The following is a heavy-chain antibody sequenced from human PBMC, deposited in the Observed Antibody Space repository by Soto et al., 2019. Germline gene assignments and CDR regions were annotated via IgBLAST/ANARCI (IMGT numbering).Heavy chain of an antibody. CDR1: GFTFSSYA. J-gene: IGHJ4*02. CDR3: ARDSGFDY. CDR2: ISYDGSNK. Sequence: GGSLRLSCAASGFTFSSYAMHWVRQAPGKGLEWVAVISYDGSNKYYADSVKGRFTIFRDNSKNTLYLQMNSLRAEDTAVYYCARDSGFDYWGQGTLVTVSS. V-gene: IGHV3-30-3*01.